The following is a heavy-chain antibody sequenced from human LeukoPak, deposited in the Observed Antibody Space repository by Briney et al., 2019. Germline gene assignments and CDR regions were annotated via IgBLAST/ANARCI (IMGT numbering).Heavy chain of an antibody. V-gene: IGHV1-18*01. J-gene: IGHJ4*02. D-gene: IGHD3-22*01. Sequence: ASVKVSCKASGYTFTSYGISWVRQAPGQGLEWMGWIGAYNGNTNYAQKLQGRVTMTTDTSTSTAYMELRSLRADDTAVYYCARDLPYYYDSSGYYYGYYFDYWGQGTLVTVSS. CDR3: ARDLPYYYDSSGYYYGYYFDY. CDR1: GYTFTSYG. CDR2: IGAYNGNT.